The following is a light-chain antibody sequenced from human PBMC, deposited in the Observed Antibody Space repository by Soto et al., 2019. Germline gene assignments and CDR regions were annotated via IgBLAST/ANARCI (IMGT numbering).Light chain of an antibody. V-gene: IGKV3D-20*01. CDR1: QSVSSSY. CDR2: DAS. J-gene: IGKJ5*01. Sequence: EIVLTQSPATLSLSPGERATLSCGASQSVSSSYLAWYQQKPGLAPRLLIYDASSRATGITDRFSGSGSGTDFTLTISRLEPEDFAVYYGQQYGSSPTFGQGTRLEIK. CDR3: QQYGSSPT.